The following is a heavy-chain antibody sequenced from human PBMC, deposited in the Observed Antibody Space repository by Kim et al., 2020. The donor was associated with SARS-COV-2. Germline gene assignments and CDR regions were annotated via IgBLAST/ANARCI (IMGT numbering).Heavy chain of an antibody. CDR1: GYTFTGYY. CDR3: ARAQGGFGEFTYYYYGMDV. Sequence: ASVKVSCKASGYTFTGYYMHWVRQAPGQGLEWMGWINPNSGGTNYAQKFQGWVTMTRDTSISTAYMELSRLRSDDTAVYYCARAQGGFGEFTYYYYGMDVWGQGTTVTVSS. D-gene: IGHD3-10*01. J-gene: IGHJ6*02. CDR2: INPNSGGT. V-gene: IGHV1-2*04.